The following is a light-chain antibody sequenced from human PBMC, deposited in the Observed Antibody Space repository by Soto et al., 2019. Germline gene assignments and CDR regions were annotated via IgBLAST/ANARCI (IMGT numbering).Light chain of an antibody. CDR1: SSDVGRYNF. V-gene: IGLV2-14*01. CDR3: SSYTSSSTRV. CDR2: DVN. Sequence: QSALTQPASVSGSPGQSITISCTGTSSDVGRYNFVSWYQQHPGKAPKLMIYDVNNRPSGISNRFSGSKSGNTASLTISGLQAEDEADYYCSSYTSSSTRVFGTGTKLTVL. J-gene: IGLJ1*01.